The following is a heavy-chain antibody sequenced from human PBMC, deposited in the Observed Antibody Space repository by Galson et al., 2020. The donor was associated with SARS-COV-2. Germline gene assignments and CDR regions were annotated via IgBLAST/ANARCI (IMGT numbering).Heavy chain of an antibody. D-gene: IGHD2-2*02. CDR2: ISTSSSYL. CDR1: GFTFSSYA. Sequence: TGGSLRLSCAASGFTFSSYAMNWVRQAPGNGLEWVSCISTSSSYLYYADSVKGRFTIPRYNAKNSLYLQMNSLRAEDTAVYYCARDEEDFVVVPAAISIWGQGTMVTVSS. CDR3: ARDEEDFVVVPAAISI. J-gene: IGHJ3*02. V-gene: IGHV3-21*01.